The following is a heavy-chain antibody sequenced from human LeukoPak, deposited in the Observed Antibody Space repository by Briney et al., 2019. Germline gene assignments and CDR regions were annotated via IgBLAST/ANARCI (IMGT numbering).Heavy chain of an antibody. CDR2: IIPIFGTA. D-gene: IGHD3-22*01. Sequence: ASVKVSCKASGGTFSSYAISWVRQAPGQGLEWMGGIIPIFGTANYAQKFQGRVTMTEDTSTDTAYMELSSLRSEDTAVHYCATVRYYYDSSGYRYWGQGTLVTVSS. J-gene: IGHJ4*02. CDR3: ATVRYYYDSSGYRY. CDR1: GGTFSSYA. V-gene: IGHV1-69*06.